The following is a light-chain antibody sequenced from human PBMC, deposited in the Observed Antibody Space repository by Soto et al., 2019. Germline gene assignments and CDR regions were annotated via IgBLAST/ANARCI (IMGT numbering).Light chain of an antibody. CDR2: DDS. V-gene: IGLV3-21*03. Sequence: SYELTQPPSVSVAPGKTATITCGGNNIGSKSVHWYQQKPGQAPVLVVYDDSDRPSGILERFSGSISGNTATLTISRVEAGDEADYYCQVWDSSDDHYVFGPGTKLTVL. CDR1: NIGSKS. CDR3: QVWDSSDDHYV. J-gene: IGLJ1*01.